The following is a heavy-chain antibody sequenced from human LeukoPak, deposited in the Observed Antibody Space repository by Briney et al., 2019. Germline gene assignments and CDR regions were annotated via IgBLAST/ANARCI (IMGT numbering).Heavy chain of an antibody. V-gene: IGHV4-34*01. J-gene: IGHJ4*02. CDR2: INHSGST. CDR3: ASGRPRSFDY. Sequence: PSETLSLTCAVYGGSFSGYYWSWIRHPPGKGLEWIGEINHSGSTNYNPSLKSRVTISVDTSKNQFSLKLSSVTAADTAVYYCASGRPRSFDYWGQGTLVTVSS. CDR1: GGSFSGYY.